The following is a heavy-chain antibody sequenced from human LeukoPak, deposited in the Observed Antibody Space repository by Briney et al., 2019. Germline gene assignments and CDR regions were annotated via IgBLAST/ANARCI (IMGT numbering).Heavy chain of an antibody. D-gene: IGHD3-10*01. CDR1: RFTFSNYA. Sequence: GGSLRLSCVASRFTFSNYAMSWVRQAPGKGPEWVSLISGSGGVTYYADSVKGRFTISRDNSKNTLDLQMNILRAEDTATYYCAKEWDASGARLGWFDPWGQGTLVRVSS. CDR3: AKEWDASGARLGWFDP. J-gene: IGHJ5*02. CDR2: ISGSGGVT. V-gene: IGHV3-23*01.